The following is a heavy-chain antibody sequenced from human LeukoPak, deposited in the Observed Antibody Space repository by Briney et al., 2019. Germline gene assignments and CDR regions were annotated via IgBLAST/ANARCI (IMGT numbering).Heavy chain of an antibody. CDR3: ARDRLRVLESVVYYFDY. CDR1: GGSISSYY. Sequence: PSETLSLTCTVSGGSISSYYWSWIRQPAGKGLEWIGRIYTSGSTNYNPSLKSRVTMSVDTSKNQFSLKLSSVTAADTAVYYCARDRLRVLESVVYYFDYWGQGTLVTVSS. J-gene: IGHJ4*02. V-gene: IGHV4-4*07. D-gene: IGHD3-3*01. CDR2: IYTSGST.